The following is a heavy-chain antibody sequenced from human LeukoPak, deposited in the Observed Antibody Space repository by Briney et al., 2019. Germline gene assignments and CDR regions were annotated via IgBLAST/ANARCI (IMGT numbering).Heavy chain of an antibody. CDR3: VRAVGAVAGPGDWFDP. CDR1: GGSITTSSFY. J-gene: IGHJ5*02. Sequence: SETLSLTCNVSGGSITTSSFYWGWIRQTPGKGLEWIGTFYYTGDTYYNRSLKSRATIAVDTSKDKFFLALSSVTAADTAVYYCVRAVGAVAGPGDWFDPWGPGTPVTVSS. D-gene: IGHD6-19*01. V-gene: IGHV4-39*01. CDR2: FYYTGDT.